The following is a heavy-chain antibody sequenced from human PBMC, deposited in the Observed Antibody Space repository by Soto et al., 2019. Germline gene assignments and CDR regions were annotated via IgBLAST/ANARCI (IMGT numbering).Heavy chain of an antibody. Sequence: PGGSLRLSCTASGFTFRTYAMTWFRQAPGKXLEWVSAISGSAGTFYATYVKGRFTISRDNSRSTVYLQMHSLRAEDSAIYYCVKEKDYDFNWGSDRFTSHYWGRGTLVTVSS. J-gene: IGHJ4*02. CDR2: ISGSAGT. CDR3: VKEKDYDFNWGSDRFTSHY. CDR1: GFTFRTYA. V-gene: IGHV3-23*01. D-gene: IGHD3-16*02.